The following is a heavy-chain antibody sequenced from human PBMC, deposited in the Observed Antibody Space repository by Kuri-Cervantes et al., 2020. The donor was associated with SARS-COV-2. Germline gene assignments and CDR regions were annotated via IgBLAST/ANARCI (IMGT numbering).Heavy chain of an antibody. V-gene: IGHV3-23*01. CDR3: ANDRGACGGWFDP. CDR2: IRSSGAST. D-gene: IGHD3-16*01. CDR1: GFAFSSDA. Sequence: GGSLRLSCAASGFAFSSDAMSWVRQTPEKGLEWVSAIRSSGASTSYADPVMGRFSISRDDSKNTLYLQMNGLGVEDTAVYCCANDRGACGGWFDPWGQGTLVTVSS. J-gene: IGHJ5*02.